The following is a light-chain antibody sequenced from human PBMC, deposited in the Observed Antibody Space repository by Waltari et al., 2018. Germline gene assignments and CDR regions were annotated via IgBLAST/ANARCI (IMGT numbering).Light chain of an antibody. CDR3: QTWGTGTLV. CDR2: VNNDGSH. J-gene: IGLJ3*02. V-gene: IGLV4-69*01. Sequence: QLVLTQSPSASASLGASVKLSCTLSSGHSFYPIAWHQQQPEKGPRFLMKVNNDGSHMKGDVIPDRFSGASSGAERYLTISSLQSEDEADYYCQTWGTGTLVFGGGTKLTVL. CDR1: SGHSFYP.